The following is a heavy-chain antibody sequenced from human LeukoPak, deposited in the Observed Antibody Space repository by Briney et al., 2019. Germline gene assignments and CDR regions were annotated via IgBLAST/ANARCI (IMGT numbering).Heavy chain of an antibody. CDR2: IYPGDSDT. CDR3: VRFGLTSSLDY. V-gene: IGHV5-51*01. J-gene: IGHJ4*02. CDR1: GYRLTNNW. Sequence: PGESLKISCKISGYRLTNNWIGWVRQVPGKGLEWMGLIYPGDSDTRYSPSFQGQVTFSVDASISTAYLQLSGLRASDTAIYYCVRFGLTSSLDYWGQGTLVTVSS. D-gene: IGHD6-13*01.